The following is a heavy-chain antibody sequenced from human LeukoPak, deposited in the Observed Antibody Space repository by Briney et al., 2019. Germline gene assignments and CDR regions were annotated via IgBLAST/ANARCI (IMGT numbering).Heavy chain of an antibody. Sequence: SETLSLTCTVSGGSISSGSYYWSWIRQPAGKGLEWIGRIYTSGSTDYNPSLKSRVTISVDTSKNQFSLKLSSVTAADTAVYYCAREDSSNWNWFDPWGQGTLVTVSS. D-gene: IGHD6-13*01. CDR2: IYTSGST. V-gene: IGHV4-61*02. CDR3: AREDSSNWNWFDP. J-gene: IGHJ5*02. CDR1: GGSISSGSYY.